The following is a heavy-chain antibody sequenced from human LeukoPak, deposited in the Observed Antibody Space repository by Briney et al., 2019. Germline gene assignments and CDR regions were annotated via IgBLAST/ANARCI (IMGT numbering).Heavy chain of an antibody. V-gene: IGHV4-59*01. D-gene: IGHD5-24*01. Sequence: PSGTLSLTCTVSSGSISSYYWSWIRQPPGKGLEWIGYIYYSGSTNYNPSLKSRVTISVDTSKNQFSLKLSSVTAADTAVYYCARGWLQPDYWGQGTLVTVSS. CDR3: ARGWLQPDY. J-gene: IGHJ4*02. CDR2: IYYSGST. CDR1: SGSISSYY.